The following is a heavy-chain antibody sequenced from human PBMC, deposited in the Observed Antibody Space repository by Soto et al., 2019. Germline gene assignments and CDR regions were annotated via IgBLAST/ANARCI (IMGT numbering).Heavy chain of an antibody. CDR1: GYTFTSYA. D-gene: IGHD3-10*01. V-gene: IGHV1-3*01. CDR3: ARDPELLWFGELYYFEY. J-gene: IGHJ4*02. CDR2: INAGNGNT. Sequence: ASVKVSCKASGYTFTSYAMHWVRQAPGQRLEWMGWINAGNGNTKYSQKFQGRVTITRDTSASTAYMELSSLRSEDTAVYYCARDPELLWFGELYYFEYWGQGTRVTVSS.